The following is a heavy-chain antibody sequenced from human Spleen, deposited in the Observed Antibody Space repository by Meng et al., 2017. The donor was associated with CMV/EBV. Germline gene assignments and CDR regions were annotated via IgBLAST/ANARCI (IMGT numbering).Heavy chain of an antibody. D-gene: IGHD6-25*01. CDR2: IYYSGST. V-gene: IGHV4-59*01. J-gene: IGHJ4*02. Sequence: SETLSLTCTVSGVSISNFYWGWIRQSPGKGLEWIGYIYYSGSTNYNPSLKSRVTISVDTSKNQFSLKLSSVTAADTAVYYCASANRGSGYFDYWGQGTLVTVSS. CDR1: GVSISNFY. CDR3: ASANRGSGYFDY.